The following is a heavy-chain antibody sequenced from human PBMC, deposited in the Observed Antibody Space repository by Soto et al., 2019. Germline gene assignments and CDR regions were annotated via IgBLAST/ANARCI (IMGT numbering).Heavy chain of an antibody. CDR1: GGSFSGYY. D-gene: IGHD2-15*01. CDR2: INHSGST. Sequence: SETLSLTCAVYGGSFSGYYWSWIRQPPGKGLEWIGEINHSGSTNYNPSLKSRVTISVDTSKNQFSLKLSSVTAADTAVYYCARGAVVVVAGNWFDPWGQGTLVTAPQ. CDR3: ARGAVVVVAGNWFDP. V-gene: IGHV4-34*01. J-gene: IGHJ5*02.